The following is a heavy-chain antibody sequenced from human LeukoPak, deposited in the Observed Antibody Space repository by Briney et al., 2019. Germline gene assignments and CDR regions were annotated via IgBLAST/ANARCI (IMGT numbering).Heavy chain of an antibody. J-gene: IGHJ6*03. Sequence: SETLSLTCTVSGGSISSGDYYWSWIRQPPGKGLEWIGYIYYSGSTYYNPSLKSRVTISVDTSKNQFSLKLSSVTAADTAVYYCARNRGYYDFWSGYYADYYYYYYMDVWGKGTTVTVSS. CDR2: IYYSGST. CDR3: ARNRGYYDFWSGYYADYYYYYYMDV. D-gene: IGHD3-3*01. V-gene: IGHV4-30-4*08. CDR1: GGSISSGDYY.